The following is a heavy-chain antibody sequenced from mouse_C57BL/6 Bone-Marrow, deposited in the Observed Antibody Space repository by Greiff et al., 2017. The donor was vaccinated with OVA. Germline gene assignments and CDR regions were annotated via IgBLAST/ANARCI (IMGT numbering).Heavy chain of an antibody. CDR2: ISNGGGST. D-gene: IGHD1-1*01. CDR3: ARQTTTVVSYWYFDV. J-gene: IGHJ1*03. V-gene: IGHV5-12*01. CDR1: GFTFSDYY. Sequence: EVKVEESGGGLVQPGGSLKLSCAASGFTFSDYYMYWVRQTPEKRLEWVAYISNGGGSTYYPDTVKGRFTISRDNAKNTLYLQMSRLKSEDTAMYYCARQTTTVVSYWYFDVWGTGTTVTVSS.